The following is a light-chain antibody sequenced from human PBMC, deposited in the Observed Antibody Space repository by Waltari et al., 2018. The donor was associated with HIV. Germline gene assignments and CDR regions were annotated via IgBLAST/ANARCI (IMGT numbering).Light chain of an antibody. CDR1: SSDVGAYNY. J-gene: IGLJ1*01. Sequence: QSALTQSASVSGSPGQSITISCTGSSSDVGAYNYVSWYQQHPGKAPKLVIYDVSNRPSGVSNRFSGSKSGNTASLTISGLQTEDEADYYCNSYSTTYTPCVFGTGTRVTVL. V-gene: IGLV2-14*01. CDR2: DVS. CDR3: NSYSTTYTPCV.